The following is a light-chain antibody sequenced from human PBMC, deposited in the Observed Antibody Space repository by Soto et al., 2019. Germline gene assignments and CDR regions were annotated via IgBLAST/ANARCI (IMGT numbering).Light chain of an antibody. CDR3: QQYNSYWT. CDR1: QTISNW. V-gene: IGKV1-5*01. Sequence: DIHLSQSPSTLSASVGDRVTISCRASQTISNWLAWYQQKPAKAPKLLIYDASSLESGVPSRFSGSGSGTEFTLTISSLQPDDFATYYCQQYNSYWTFGQGTKVDIK. CDR2: DAS. J-gene: IGKJ1*01.